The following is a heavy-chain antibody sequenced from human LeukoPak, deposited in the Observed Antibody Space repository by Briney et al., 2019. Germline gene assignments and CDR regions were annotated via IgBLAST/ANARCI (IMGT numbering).Heavy chain of an antibody. D-gene: IGHD4-17*01. CDR1: EFTFSSYA. V-gene: IGHV3-23*01. J-gene: IGHJ4*02. CDR3: AKPIMTTVTTLGLYFDY. Sequence: PGGSLRLSCAASEFTFSSYAMSWVRQAPGKGLEWVSAISGSGGSTYYADSVKGRFTISRDNSKNTLYLQMNSLRAEDTAVYYCAKPIMTTVTTLGLYFDYWGQGALVTVSS. CDR2: ISGSGGST.